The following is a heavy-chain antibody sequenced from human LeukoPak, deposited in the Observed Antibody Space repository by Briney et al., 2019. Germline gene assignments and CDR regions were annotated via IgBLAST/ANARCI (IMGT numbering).Heavy chain of an antibody. V-gene: IGHV3-74*01. CDR3: AGADYSNYGNNCMDV. D-gene: IGHD4-11*01. J-gene: IGHJ6*02. CDR2: INSDGTTT. CDR1: GFTFSTYW. Sequence: GGSLRLSCSASGFTFSTYWMHWVRQAPGKGLVWVSRINSDGTTTSYADSVKGRSTISRDNAKNTVYLLLNSLRADDTAVYYCAGADYSNYGNNCMDVWGQGTTVTVSS.